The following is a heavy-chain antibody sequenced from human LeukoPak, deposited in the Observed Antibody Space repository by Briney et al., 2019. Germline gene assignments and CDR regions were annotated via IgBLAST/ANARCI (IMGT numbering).Heavy chain of an antibody. CDR1: GFTFSSYG. CDR3: ARASYSSGWYNYYYYGMDV. Sequence: GRSLRLSCAASGFTFSSYGMHWVRQAPGKGLEWVSYISSSSSYTNYADSVKGRFTVSRDNAKNSLYLQMNSLRAEDTAVYYCARASYSSGWYNYYYYGMDVWGQGTTVTVSS. CDR2: ISSSSSYT. V-gene: IGHV3-21*05. J-gene: IGHJ6*02. D-gene: IGHD6-19*01.